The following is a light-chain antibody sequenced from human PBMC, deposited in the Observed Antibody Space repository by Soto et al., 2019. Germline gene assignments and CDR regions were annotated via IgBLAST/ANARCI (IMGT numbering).Light chain of an antibody. V-gene: IGKV1-39*01. Sequence: DIQITQSPSSLYAAVGDRVTITCRAGQDIGGYLNWYQQKPGTAPKLLIYAASSLHSGVPSRVSESASGIAFKLTSSILLPEELATDSLVQTYRSPLTFGGGTKGQIK. CDR1: QDIGGY. CDR2: AAS. CDR3: VQTYRSPLT. J-gene: IGKJ4*01.